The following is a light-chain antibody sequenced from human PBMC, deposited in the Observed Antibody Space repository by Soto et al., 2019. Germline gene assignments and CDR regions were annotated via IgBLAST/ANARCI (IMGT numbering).Light chain of an antibody. V-gene: IGLV2-14*01. J-gene: IGLJ3*02. Sequence: QSALTQPASVSGSPGQSITISCTGTSSDVGGYNYVSWYQQHPGKAPKLMIYEVSNRPSGVSNRFSGSKSGNTASLTISGLQAEDEADYYCATWEDNLTARVFGGGTKLTVL. CDR2: EVS. CDR1: SSDVGGYNY. CDR3: ATWEDNLTARV.